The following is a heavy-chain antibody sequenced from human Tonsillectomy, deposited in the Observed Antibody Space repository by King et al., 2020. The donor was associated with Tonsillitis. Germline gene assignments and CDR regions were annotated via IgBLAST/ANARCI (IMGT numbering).Heavy chain of an antibody. D-gene: IGHD3-22*01. V-gene: IGHV3-43*02. CDR3: ANGEELDSTGPLDS. J-gene: IGHJ4*02. CDR1: GFTFDDYA. Sequence: QLVQSGGGVVQPGGSLRLSCAASGFTFDDYAMHWVRQAPGKGLEWVSLISGDGDSTYYADSVKGRFTISRDNSKNSLYLQMNSLRTEDTGLYYCANGEELDSTGPLDSWGQGTLVTVSS. CDR2: ISGDGDST.